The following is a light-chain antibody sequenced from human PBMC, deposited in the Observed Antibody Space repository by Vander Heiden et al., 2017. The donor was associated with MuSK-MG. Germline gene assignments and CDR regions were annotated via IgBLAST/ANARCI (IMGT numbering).Light chain of an antibody. CDR1: QSVSSN. CDR3: QQYNNWPPLT. Sequence: VMTQSPATLSVSPGERATLSCRASQSVSSNLAWYQQKPGQAPRLLIYGASTRATGLPARFSGSGSGTEFTLTISSRQSEDFAVYYCQQYNNWPPLTFGGGTKVEIK. V-gene: IGKV3-15*01. J-gene: IGKJ4*01. CDR2: GAS.